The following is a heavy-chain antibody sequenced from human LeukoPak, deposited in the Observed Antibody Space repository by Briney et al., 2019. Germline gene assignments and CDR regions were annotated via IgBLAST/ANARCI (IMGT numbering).Heavy chain of an antibody. Sequence: PGGSLRLSCAAAGFTFSKTWMSWVRQAPGKGLAWVASINEDGSERRYADSVKGRVTISRDNSKNTLYLQMNSLRAEDTAVYHCAKGSYYYDSADYFDCWGQGTLVTVSS. D-gene: IGHD3-22*01. CDR3: AKGSYYYDSADYFDC. V-gene: IGHV3-7*03. CDR1: GFTFSKTW. CDR2: INEDGSER. J-gene: IGHJ4*02.